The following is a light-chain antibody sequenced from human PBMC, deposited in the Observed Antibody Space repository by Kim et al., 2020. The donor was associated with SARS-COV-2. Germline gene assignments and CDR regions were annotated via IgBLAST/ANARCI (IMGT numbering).Light chain of an antibody. CDR3: QVWDSTTGV. CDR2: RDT. Sequence: SYELTQPLSVSVALGQTARITCGRKNIGSKSVHWYQQKPGQAPVLVIYRDTKRPSGIPERFSGSNSGDTATLTISGVQAGDEADYYCQVWDSTTGVFGTGTKVTVL. CDR1: NIGSKS. V-gene: IGLV3-9*01. J-gene: IGLJ1*01.